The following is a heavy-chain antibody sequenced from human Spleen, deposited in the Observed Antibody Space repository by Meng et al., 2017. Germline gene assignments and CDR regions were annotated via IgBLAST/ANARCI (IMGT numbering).Heavy chain of an antibody. Sequence: QLQLQESGPGLVKPSETLSLTCSVSGGSISSSSYYWSWIRQPPGKGLEWIGYVYYTGSTNYNPSLKGRVTTSVDTSKNQFSLKLSSVTAADTAVYYCARERSRNDVGYFDYWGQGMLVTVSS. CDR1: GGSISSSSYY. V-gene: IGHV4-61*01. CDR2: VYYTGST. CDR3: ARERSRNDVGYFDY. J-gene: IGHJ4*02. D-gene: IGHD1-1*01.